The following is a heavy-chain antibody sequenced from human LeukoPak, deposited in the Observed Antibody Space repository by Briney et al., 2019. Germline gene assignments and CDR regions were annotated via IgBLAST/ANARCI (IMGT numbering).Heavy chain of an antibody. D-gene: IGHD6-19*01. Sequence: GGSLRLSCAASGFTFNNYNMNWVRQAPGKALEWVSSITSSGAYIFYADSVKGRFTISRDNAKNSLYLQMNSLRAEDTAEYFCARDSRAVAADFDYWGQGTLVTVSS. V-gene: IGHV3-21*01. J-gene: IGHJ4*02. CDR2: ITSSGAYI. CDR1: GFTFNNYN. CDR3: ARDSRAVAADFDY.